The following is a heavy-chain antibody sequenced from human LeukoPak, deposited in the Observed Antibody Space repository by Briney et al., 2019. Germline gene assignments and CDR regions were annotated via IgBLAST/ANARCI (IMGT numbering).Heavy chain of an antibody. CDR3: ARRFTVTTDSQFDY. Sequence: PSETLSLTCTVSGGSISSGDYYWSWIRQPPGKGLEWIAYMYYSGSTYYNPSLKSRVTISVDTSKNQFSLKLSSVTAADTAVYYCARRFTVTTDSQFDYWGQGTLVTVSS. J-gene: IGHJ4*02. V-gene: IGHV4-30-4*01. CDR2: MYYSGST. CDR1: GGSISSGDYY. D-gene: IGHD4-17*01.